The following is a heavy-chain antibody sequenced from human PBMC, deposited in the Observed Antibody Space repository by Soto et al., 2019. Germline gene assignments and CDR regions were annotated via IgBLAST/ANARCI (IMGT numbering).Heavy chain of an antibody. Sequence: QVQLVESGGGVVQPGRSLRLSCAASGFTFSSYAMHWVRQAPGKGLEWVAVISYDGSNKYYADSVKGRFTISRDNSKNTLYLPMNSMRAEDTAVYYCARGRTTLAAFDIWGQGTMVTVSS. CDR2: ISYDGSNK. D-gene: IGHD4-17*01. CDR1: GFTFSSYA. CDR3: ARGRTTLAAFDI. J-gene: IGHJ3*02. V-gene: IGHV3-30-3*01.